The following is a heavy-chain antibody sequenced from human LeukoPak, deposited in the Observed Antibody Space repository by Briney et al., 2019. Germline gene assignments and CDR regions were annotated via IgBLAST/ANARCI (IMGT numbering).Heavy chain of an antibody. D-gene: IGHD3-3*01. CDR2: ISSNGGST. Sequence: GGSLRLSCAASGFTFSSYAMHWVRQAPGKGLEYVSAISSNGGSTYYANSVKGRFTISRDNSKNTLYLQMNSLKTEDTAVYYCTTEGWLHTGLEYWGQGTLVTVSS. J-gene: IGHJ4*02. V-gene: IGHV3-64*01. CDR3: TTEGWLHTGLEY. CDR1: GFTFSSYA.